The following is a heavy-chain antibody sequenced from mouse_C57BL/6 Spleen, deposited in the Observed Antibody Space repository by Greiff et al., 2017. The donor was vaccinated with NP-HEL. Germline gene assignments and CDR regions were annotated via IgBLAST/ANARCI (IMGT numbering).Heavy chain of an antibody. V-gene: IGHV5-16*01. CDR3: ARDRANWGFDD. CDR2: INYDGSST. CDR1: GFTFSDYY. J-gene: IGHJ2*01. Sequence: EVKLVESEGGLVQPGSSMKLSCTASGFTFSDYYMAWVRQVPEKGLEWVANINYDGSSTYYLDSLKSRFIISRDNAKNIRYLQMSSLKSEDTATYYCARDRANWGFDDWGQGTTLTVSS. D-gene: IGHD4-1*01.